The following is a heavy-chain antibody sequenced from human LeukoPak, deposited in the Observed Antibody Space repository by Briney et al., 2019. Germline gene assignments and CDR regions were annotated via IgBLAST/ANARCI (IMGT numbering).Heavy chain of an antibody. Sequence: SETLSLTCTVSGGSISSGGYYWSWIRQHPGKGLEWIGYIYYSGSTYYNPSLKSRVTISVDASKNQFSLKLSSVTAADTAVYYCARDWGGGGSFDYWGQGTLVTVSS. J-gene: IGHJ4*02. CDR3: ARDWGGGGSFDY. D-gene: IGHD3-10*01. CDR2: IYYSGST. V-gene: IGHV4-31*03. CDR1: GGSISSGGYY.